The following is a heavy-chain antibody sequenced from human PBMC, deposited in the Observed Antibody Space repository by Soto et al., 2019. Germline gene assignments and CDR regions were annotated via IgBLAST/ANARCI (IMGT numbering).Heavy chain of an antibody. J-gene: IGHJ6*02. D-gene: IGHD6-19*01. CDR3: ARDRRAVAAYYYYYGMDV. CDR2: IYYSGST. Sequence: TSETLSLTCTVSGGSISSYYWSWIRQPPGKGLEWIGYIYYSGSTNYNPSLKSRVTISVDTSKNQFSLKLSSVTAADTAVYYCARDRRAVAAYYYYYGMDVWGQGTTVTV. V-gene: IGHV4-59*01. CDR1: GGSISSYY.